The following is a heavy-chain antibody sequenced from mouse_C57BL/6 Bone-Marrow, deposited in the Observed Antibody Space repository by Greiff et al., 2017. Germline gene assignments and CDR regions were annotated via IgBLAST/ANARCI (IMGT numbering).Heavy chain of an antibody. CDR2: IYPRDGST. V-gene: IGHV1-85*01. CDR1: GYTFTSYD. D-gene: IGHD1-1*01. Sequence: QVHVKQSGPELVKPGASVKLSCKASGYTFTSYDISWVKQRPGQGLEWIGWIYPRDGSTKYNEKFKGKATLTVDTSSSTAYMELRSLTSEDSAVYFCARLEFDSSSGDLYFDVWGTGTTVTVSS. CDR3: ARLEFDSSSGDLYFDV. J-gene: IGHJ1*03.